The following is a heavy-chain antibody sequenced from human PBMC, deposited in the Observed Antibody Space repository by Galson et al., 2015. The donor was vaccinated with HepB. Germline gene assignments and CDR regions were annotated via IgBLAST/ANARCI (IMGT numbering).Heavy chain of an antibody. V-gene: IGHV3-23*01. CDR3: AKDLDSGDSILFDY. J-gene: IGHJ4*02. CDR1: GFTFSSYA. Sequence: SLRLSCAASGFTFSSYAMSWVRQAPGKGLELVSTISRSGGKTYYPGSVKGRFTISRDTSKNTLYLQMNSLRAEDTAVYYCAKDLDSGDSILFDYWGQGTLVTVSS. CDR2: ISRSGGKT. D-gene: IGHD4-17*01.